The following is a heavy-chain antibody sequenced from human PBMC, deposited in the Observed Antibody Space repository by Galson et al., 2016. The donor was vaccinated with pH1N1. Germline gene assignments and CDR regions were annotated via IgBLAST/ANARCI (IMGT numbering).Heavy chain of an antibody. Sequence: SLRLSCAASGFTFSRYWMHWVRQAPGKGLVWVSRINRDGGSAIYADSVKGRLTISRDNAKNTLYLQMNSLRAEDTAVYYCATGEGYYCDYWGHGTLVTVSS. CDR3: ATGEGYYCDY. V-gene: IGHV3-74*01. CDR1: GFTFSRYW. CDR2: INRDGGSA. D-gene: IGHD7-27*01. J-gene: IGHJ4*01.